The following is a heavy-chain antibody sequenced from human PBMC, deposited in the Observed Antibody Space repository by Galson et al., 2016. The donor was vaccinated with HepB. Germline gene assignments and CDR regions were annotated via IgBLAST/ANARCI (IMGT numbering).Heavy chain of an antibody. D-gene: IGHD6-13*01. CDR3: AKVPLPGYSSNWYFDH. CDR1: GFAFSSYG. CDR2: ISYDGSNK. V-gene: IGHV3-30*18. J-gene: IGHJ4*02. Sequence: SLRLSCAASGFAFSSYGMHWVRQAPGKGLEWVTVISYDGSNKYYVDSVKGRFTISRDNSKNTLYLQMNSLRAEDTAVYYCAKVPLPGYSSNWYFDHWGQGTLVTVSS.